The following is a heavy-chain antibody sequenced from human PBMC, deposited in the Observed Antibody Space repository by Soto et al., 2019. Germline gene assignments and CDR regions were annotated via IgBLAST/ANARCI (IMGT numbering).Heavy chain of an antibody. CDR1: GGSISSSSYY. CDR3: ARQLLYLHWFDP. CDR2: IYYSGST. V-gene: IGHV4-39*01. J-gene: IGHJ5*02. D-gene: IGHD3-10*01. Sequence: QLQLQESGPGLVKPSETLSLTCTVSGGSISSSSYYWGWIRQPPGKGLEWIGSIYYSGSTYYNPSLKSRVTISVDTSKNQFSLKLSSVTAADTAVYYCARQLLYLHWFDPWGQGTLVTVSS.